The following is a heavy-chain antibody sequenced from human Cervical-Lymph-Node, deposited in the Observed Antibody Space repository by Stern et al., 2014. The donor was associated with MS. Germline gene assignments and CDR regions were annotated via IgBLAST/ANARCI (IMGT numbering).Heavy chain of an antibody. D-gene: IGHD2-8*01. CDR1: GYTFTNYF. J-gene: IGHJ4*02. CDR2: SKPTSGRT. Sequence: QVQLVQSGAEVKKPGASMRISCKASGYTFTNYFIHWVRQAPRQPPEWMGISKPTSGRTSYAQRFQGRVTMTRDTSTTPAYLDLSSLRSEDTAVYFCARAQEFSNVVANYWGQGTLVTVSS. CDR3: ARAQEFSNVVANY. V-gene: IGHV1-46*03.